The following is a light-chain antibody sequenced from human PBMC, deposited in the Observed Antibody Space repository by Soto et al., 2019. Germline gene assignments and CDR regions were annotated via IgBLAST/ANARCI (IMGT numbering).Light chain of an antibody. CDR2: WAS. CDR1: QSVLYSSSNKNY. CDR3: QQYGNSPKT. Sequence: DIVMTQSPDSLAVSLGERATINCKSSQSVLYSSSNKNYLAWYQQKPGQPPKLLIYWASTRESGVPDRFSGSGSGTDFTLTITRLAREDFAVYYCQQYGNSPKTFGQGTKV. V-gene: IGKV4-1*01. J-gene: IGKJ1*01.